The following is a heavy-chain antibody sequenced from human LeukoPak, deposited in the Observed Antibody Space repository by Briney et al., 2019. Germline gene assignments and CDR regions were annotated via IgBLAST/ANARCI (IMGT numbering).Heavy chain of an antibody. CDR1: GFTFSSYW. J-gene: IGHJ4*02. CDR3: ARNENSGWGYFDY. Sequence: GGSLRLSCAASGFTFSSYWMHWVRQAPGKGLEWVSVIGGSNGITFYVGSVKGRFTISRDNSKDTLYLQMNSLRAEDTAVYYCARNENSGWGYFDYWGQGTLVTVSS. CDR2: IGGSNGIT. V-gene: IGHV3-23*01. D-gene: IGHD5-12*01.